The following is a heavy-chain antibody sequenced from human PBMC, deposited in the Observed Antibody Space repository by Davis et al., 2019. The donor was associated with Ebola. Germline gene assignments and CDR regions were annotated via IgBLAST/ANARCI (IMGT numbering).Heavy chain of an antibody. V-gene: IGHV3-74*01. Sequence: GESLKISCAASGYTFSGYWMHWVRQAPGKGLVWVSRINSDETDTNYADSVKGRFTISRDNAKNTLYLQMNSLRVEDTAVYYCACYVLGWDQGTLVTVSS. CDR2: INSDETDT. CDR1: GYTFSGYW. CDR3: ACYVLG. J-gene: IGHJ4*02. D-gene: IGHD2-8*01.